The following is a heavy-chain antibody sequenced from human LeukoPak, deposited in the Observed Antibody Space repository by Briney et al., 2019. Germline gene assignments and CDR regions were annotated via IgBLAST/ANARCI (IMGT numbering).Heavy chain of an antibody. D-gene: IGHD3-22*01. CDR3: AKDSYYYDSSGYYDAFDI. Sequence: GGSLRLSCAASGFTFSSYAMSWVRQAPGKGLEWVSAISGSGGSTYYADSVKGRFTISRDNSKNTLYLQMNSLRAEDTAVYYCAKDSYYYDSSGYYDAFDIWGQGTMVTVSS. J-gene: IGHJ3*02. CDR2: ISGSGGST. CDR1: GFTFSSYA. V-gene: IGHV3-23*01.